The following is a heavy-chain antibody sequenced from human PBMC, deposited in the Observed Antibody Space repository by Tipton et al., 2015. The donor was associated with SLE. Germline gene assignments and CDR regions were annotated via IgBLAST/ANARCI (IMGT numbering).Heavy chain of an antibody. Sequence: SLRLSSAASGFSLIDNDMQWVRQAPGKGLEWLALISYDGSDKFYADSVKGRFTISRDSSNNTMYLQMDSLRAEDTAVYYCARDWETGFDIWGQGTMVTVSS. CDR1: GFSLIDND. CDR2: ISYDGSDK. D-gene: IGHD1-1*01. V-gene: IGHV3-33*01. J-gene: IGHJ3*02. CDR3: ARDWETGFDI.